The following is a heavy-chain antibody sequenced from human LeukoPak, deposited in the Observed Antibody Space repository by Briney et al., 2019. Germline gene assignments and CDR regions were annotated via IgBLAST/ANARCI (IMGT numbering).Heavy chain of an antibody. CDR2: ISYDGSNK. Sequence: PGGSLRLSCAASGFTFSSYAMHWVRQAPGKGLEWVAVISYDGSNKYYADSVKGRFTISRDNSKNTLYLQMNSLRAEDTAVYYCARRGSGGYGSVSDIWGQGTMVTVSS. CDR3: ARRGSGGYGSVSDI. J-gene: IGHJ3*02. CDR1: GFTFSSYA. V-gene: IGHV3-30-3*01. D-gene: IGHD1-26*01.